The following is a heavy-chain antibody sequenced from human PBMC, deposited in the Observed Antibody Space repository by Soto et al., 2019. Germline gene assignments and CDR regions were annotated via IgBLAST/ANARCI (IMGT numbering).Heavy chain of an antibody. CDR2: ISYDGSNK. V-gene: IGHV3-30-3*01. J-gene: IGHJ4*02. CDR3: ARDLGYYYASSGYCEY. Sequence: SLRLTCTASRFTLISYSIHVFHHSPWKGLEWVAVISYDGSNKYYADSVKCRFTISRENSKNTLYLQMNSLRAEDTAVYYCARDLGYYYASSGYCEYWGKGTLVIV. CDR1: RFTLISYS. D-gene: IGHD3-22*01.